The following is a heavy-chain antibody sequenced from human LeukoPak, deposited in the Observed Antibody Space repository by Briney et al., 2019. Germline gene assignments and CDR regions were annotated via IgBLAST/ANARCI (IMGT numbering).Heavy chain of an antibody. CDR2: ISGSGGST. Sequence: GGSLRLSCAASGFTFSSYAMSWVRQAPGKGLEWVSAISGSGGSTYYADSVKGRFTISRDNSKDTLYLQMNSLRAEDTAVYYCAKGSRSSGWPYYFDYWGQGTLVTVSS. D-gene: IGHD6-19*01. J-gene: IGHJ4*02. V-gene: IGHV3-23*01. CDR3: AKGSRSSGWPYYFDY. CDR1: GFTFSSYA.